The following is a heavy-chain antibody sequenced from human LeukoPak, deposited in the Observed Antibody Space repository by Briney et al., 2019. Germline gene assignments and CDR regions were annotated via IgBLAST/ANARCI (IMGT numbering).Heavy chain of an antibody. D-gene: IGHD3-10*01. V-gene: IGHV1-69*06. CDR3: ATYYYGSGSYWFDP. Sequence: SVKVSCKASGGTFSSYAISWVRQAPGQGLEWMGGIIPIFGTANYAQKFQGRVTMTEDTSTDTAYMELSSLRSEDTAVYYCATYYYGSGSYWFDPWGQGTLVTVSS. J-gene: IGHJ5*02. CDR1: GGTFSSYA. CDR2: IIPIFGTA.